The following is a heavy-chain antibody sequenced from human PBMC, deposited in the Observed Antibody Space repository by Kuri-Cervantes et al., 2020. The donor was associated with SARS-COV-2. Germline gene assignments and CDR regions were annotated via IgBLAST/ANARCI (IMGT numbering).Heavy chain of an antibody. CDR2: ISSSSSYI. Sequence: GESLKISCAASGFTFSSYAMSWVRQAPGKGLEWVSSISSSSSYIYYADSVKGRFTISRDNAKNSLYLQMNSLRAEDTAVYYCARGIIDLRFLDGAEDYWGQGTLVTVSS. CDR1: GFTFSSYA. D-gene: IGHD3-3*01. J-gene: IGHJ4*02. V-gene: IGHV3-21*01. CDR3: ARGIIDLRFLDGAEDY.